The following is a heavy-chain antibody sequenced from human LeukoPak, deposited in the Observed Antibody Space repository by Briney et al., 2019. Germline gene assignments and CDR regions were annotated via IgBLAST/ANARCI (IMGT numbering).Heavy chain of an antibody. J-gene: IGHJ6*03. CDR3: ARGPSITMVRGGQWYYYMDV. V-gene: IGHV1-2*02. Sequence: GASVKVSCKASGYTFTGYYMHWVRQAPGQGLEWMGWINPNSGGTNYAQKFQGRVTMTRDTSTSTVYMELSRLRSEDTAVYYCARGPSITMVRGGQWYYYMDVWGKGTTVTISS. D-gene: IGHD3-10*01. CDR1: GYTFTGYY. CDR2: INPNSGGT.